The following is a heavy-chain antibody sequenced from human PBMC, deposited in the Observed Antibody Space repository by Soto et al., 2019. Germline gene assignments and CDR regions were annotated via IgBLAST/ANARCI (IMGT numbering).Heavy chain of an antibody. CDR3: ARPPHRKSFWFDP. D-gene: IGHD3-16*02. J-gene: IGHJ5*02. V-gene: IGHV1-8*01. CDR2: MNPNSGNT. CDR1: GYTFTSYD. Sequence: ASVKVACKASGYTFTSYDINWVRQATGQGLEWMGWMNPNSGNTGYAQKFRGRVTMTRNTSISTAYMELSRLRSDDTAVYYCARPPHRKSFWFDPWGQGTLVTVSS.